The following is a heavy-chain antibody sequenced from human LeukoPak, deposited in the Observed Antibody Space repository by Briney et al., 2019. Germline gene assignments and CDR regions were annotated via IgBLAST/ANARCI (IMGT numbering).Heavy chain of an antibody. V-gene: IGHV1-24*01. Sequence: ASVKVSCKVSGYTLTELSMHWVRQAPGKGLEWMGGFDPEDGETIYAQKFQGRVTMTEDTSTDTAYMELSSLRSEDTAVYYCASAGHLKMATRDFDYWGQGTLVTVSS. CDR2: FDPEDGET. D-gene: IGHD5-24*01. CDR3: ASAGHLKMATRDFDY. J-gene: IGHJ4*02. CDR1: GYTLTELS.